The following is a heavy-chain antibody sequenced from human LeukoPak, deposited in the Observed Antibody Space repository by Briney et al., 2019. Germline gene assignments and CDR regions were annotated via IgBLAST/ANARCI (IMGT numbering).Heavy chain of an antibody. CDR3: AREGDYVNDVFDI. CDR1: GFTFSSYA. Sequence: GGSLRLSCAASGFTFSSYAMHWVRQAPGKGLEWVAVISFDGSNKYYADSVKGRFAISRDSSKNTLYLQMNSLRAEDTAVYYCAREGDYVNDVFDIWGQGTMVTVSS. D-gene: IGHD4-17*01. J-gene: IGHJ3*02. V-gene: IGHV3-30*09. CDR2: ISFDGSNK.